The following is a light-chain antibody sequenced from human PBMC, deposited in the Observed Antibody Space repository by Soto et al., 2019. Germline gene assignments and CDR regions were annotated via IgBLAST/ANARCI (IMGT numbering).Light chain of an antibody. CDR3: HQRQSWPRT. J-gene: IGKJ1*01. CDR1: QAVNTR. V-gene: IGKV3-11*01. Sequence: EIVLTQSPAPLSSFPGDRVTLSCRASQAVNTRLAWYQHKPGQAPRLLIYLASNRAAGVPARFSGSGSGTDFTLTISDVEPEDFAVYYCHQRQSWPRTFGQGTTVDSK. CDR2: LAS.